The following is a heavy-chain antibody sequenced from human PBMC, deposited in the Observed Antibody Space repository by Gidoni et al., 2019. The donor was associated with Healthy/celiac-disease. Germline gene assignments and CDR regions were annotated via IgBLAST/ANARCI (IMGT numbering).Heavy chain of an antibody. Sequence: GLEWVSAISGSGGSTYYADSVKGRFTISRDNSKNTLYLQMNSLRAEDTAVYYCAKDSEGGATDYWGQGTLVTVSS. CDR2: ISGSGGST. J-gene: IGHJ4*02. V-gene: IGHV3-23*01. CDR3: AKDSEGGATDY. D-gene: IGHD1-26*01.